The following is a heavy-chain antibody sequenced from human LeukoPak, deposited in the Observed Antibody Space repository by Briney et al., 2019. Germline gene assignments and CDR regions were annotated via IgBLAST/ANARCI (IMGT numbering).Heavy chain of an antibody. J-gene: IGHJ4*02. CDR3: VRDGGGKSRPFDY. CDR2: IYYSGST. Sequence: SETLSLTCTVSGGSLSSYYWSWIRQPPGKGLEWIGNIYYSGSTNYNPSLKSRVTMSVDTSKSQFSLKVSSVTAVDTAVYYCVRDGGGKSRPFDYWGQGTPVTVSS. D-gene: IGHD4-23*01. V-gene: IGHV4-59*01. CDR1: GGSLSSYY.